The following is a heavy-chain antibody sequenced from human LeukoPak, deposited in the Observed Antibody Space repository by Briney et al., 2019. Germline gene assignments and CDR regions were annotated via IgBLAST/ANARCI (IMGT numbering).Heavy chain of an antibody. V-gene: IGHV3-21*01. J-gene: IGHJ6*02. CDR3: ARDVTIGPHTAPRYYYGMDV. Sequence: SGGSLRLSCAASGFTFSSYSMNWVRQAPGKGLEWVSSISSSSSYIYYADSVKGRFTISRDNAKNSLYLQMNSLRAEDTAVYYCARDVTIGPHTAPRYYYGMDVWGQGTTVTVSS. D-gene: IGHD1-1*01. CDR2: ISSSSSYI. CDR1: GFTFSSYS.